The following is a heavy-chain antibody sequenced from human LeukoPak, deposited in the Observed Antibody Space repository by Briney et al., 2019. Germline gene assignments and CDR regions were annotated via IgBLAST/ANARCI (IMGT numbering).Heavy chain of an antibody. J-gene: IGHJ4*02. D-gene: IGHD3-9*01. Sequence: GGSLRLSCAASGFTFSSYSMNWVRQAPGKGLEWVAFIRYDGSNKYYADSVKGRFTISRDNSKNTLYLQMNSLRAEDTAVYYCAKGGYDILTGYYPDWGQGTLVTVSS. CDR1: GFTFSSYS. V-gene: IGHV3-30*02. CDR2: IRYDGSNK. CDR3: AKGGYDILTGYYPD.